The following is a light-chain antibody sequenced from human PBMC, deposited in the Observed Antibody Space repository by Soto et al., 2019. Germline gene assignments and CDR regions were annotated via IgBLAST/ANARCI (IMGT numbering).Light chain of an antibody. Sequence: QSALAQSASVSGSPGQSITISCTGTSSDVGGYNYVSWYQQHPGKAPKLMIYEVSNRPSGVSNRFSGSKSGNTASLTISGLQAVDEADYYCTSYTSISLYVFGTGTKV. CDR1: SSDVGGYNY. CDR3: TSYTSISLYV. CDR2: EVS. V-gene: IGLV2-14*01. J-gene: IGLJ1*01.